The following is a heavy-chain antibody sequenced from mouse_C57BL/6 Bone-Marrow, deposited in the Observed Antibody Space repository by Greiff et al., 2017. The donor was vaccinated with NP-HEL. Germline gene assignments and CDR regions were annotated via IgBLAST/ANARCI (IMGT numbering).Heavy chain of an antibody. Sequence: DVMLVESGGGLVQPGGSLSLSCAASGFTFTDYYMSWVRQPPGKALEWLGFIRNKANGYTIEYSASVKGRFTISRDNSQSILYLQMNALIAEDSATYYCAIYDDYASYAMDYWGQGTSVTVSS. CDR1: GFTFTDYY. D-gene: IGHD2-4*01. CDR2: IRNKANGYTI. J-gene: IGHJ4*01. CDR3: AIYDDYASYAMDY. V-gene: IGHV7-3*01.